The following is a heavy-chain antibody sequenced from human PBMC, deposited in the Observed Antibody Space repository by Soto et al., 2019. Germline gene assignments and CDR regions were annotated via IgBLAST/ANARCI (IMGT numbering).Heavy chain of an antibody. J-gene: IGHJ2*01. V-gene: IGHV3-23*01. CDR1: GFTFSSYA. CDR2: ISGSGGST. D-gene: IGHD2-2*01. Sequence: EVQLLESGGGLVQPGGSLRLSCAASGFTFSSYAMSWVRQAPGKGLEWVSAISGSGGSTYYADSVKGRFTISRDNSKNTLYLQINSLRAEDTAVYYCAKDRGYCSSTSCYYWYFDLWGRGTLVTVSS. CDR3: AKDRGYCSSTSCYYWYFDL.